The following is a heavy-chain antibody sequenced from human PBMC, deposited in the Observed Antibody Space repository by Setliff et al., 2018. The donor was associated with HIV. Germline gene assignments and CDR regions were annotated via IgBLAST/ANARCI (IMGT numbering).Heavy chain of an antibody. CDR2: INHSGGT. Sequence: SETLSLTCAVYGGSFSGYSWSWIRQPPGKGLEWIGEINHSGGTNYNPSLKSRVTISVDTSKNQFSLKLSSVTAADTAVYYCASATVGGASPFDSWGPGTLVTVSS. V-gene: IGHV4-34*01. CDR3: ASATVGGASPFDS. D-gene: IGHD4-4*01. CDR1: GGSFSGYS. J-gene: IGHJ4*02.